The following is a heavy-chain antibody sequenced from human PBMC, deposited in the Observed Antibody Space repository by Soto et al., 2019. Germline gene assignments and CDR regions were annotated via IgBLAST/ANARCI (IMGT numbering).Heavy chain of an antibody. D-gene: IGHD4-17*01. CDR2: IYPGDSDT. CDR1: GYRFTSYW. J-gene: IGHJ4*02. Sequence: GEAVKISCAGSGYRFTSYWSGWVRQMPGKGLEWMGIIYPGDSDTRYSPSSQGQVTISADKSISTAYLQWSSLKASDTAMYYCARPRRYGDSCDYWGQGTLVTVSS. V-gene: IGHV5-51*01. CDR3: ARPRRYGDSCDY.